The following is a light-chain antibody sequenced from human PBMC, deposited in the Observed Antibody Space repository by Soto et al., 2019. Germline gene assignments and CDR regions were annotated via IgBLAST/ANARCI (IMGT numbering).Light chain of an antibody. J-gene: IGKJ4*01. V-gene: IGKV3-20*01. Sequence: EIVLTQSPGTLSLSPGERATLSCRASQSVSSSYLAWYQQRPGQAPRLLIYGASNRATGIPDRFSGSGSGTDFTLTISRLEPEDFEVYFCQQYGNSQLNFGRGTKVDIX. CDR3: QQYGNSQLN. CDR1: QSVSSSY. CDR2: GAS.